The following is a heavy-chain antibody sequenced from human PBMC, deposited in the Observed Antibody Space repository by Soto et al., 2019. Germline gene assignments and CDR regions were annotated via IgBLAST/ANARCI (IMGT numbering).Heavy chain of an antibody. J-gene: IGHJ6*02. CDR1: GGTFSSYA. D-gene: IGHD5-12*01. CDR2: IIPVFGTA. Sequence: QVQLVQSGAEVKKPGSSVKVSCKASGGTFSSYAISWVRQAPGQGLEWMGGIIPVFGTANYAQKFQGRGTMTADASTSTAYMELSSLRSEDTAVYYCASSVATYYYYGMDVWGQGTTVTVSS. CDR3: ASSVATYYYYGMDV. V-gene: IGHV1-69*12.